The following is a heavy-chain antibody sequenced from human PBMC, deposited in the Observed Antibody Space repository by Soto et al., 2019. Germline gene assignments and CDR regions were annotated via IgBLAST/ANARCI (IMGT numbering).Heavy chain of an antibody. Sequence: QLQLQESGPGLVKPSETLFLTCTVSGGSISSSSYYWGWIRQPPGKGLECLGRIYYSGSTYYNPSLKGRVTRPVDTSKNQFSLKLSSVTAADTAVYYCEPRWFGESQHWGQGTLGNVSS. V-gene: IGHV4-39*01. CDR1: GGSISSSSYY. CDR2: IYYSGST. J-gene: IGHJ1*01. CDR3: EPRWFGESQH. D-gene: IGHD3-10*01.